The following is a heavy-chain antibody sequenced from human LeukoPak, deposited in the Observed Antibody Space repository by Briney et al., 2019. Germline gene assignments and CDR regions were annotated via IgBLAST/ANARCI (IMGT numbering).Heavy chain of an antibody. CDR3: ASLHTPGYFDY. CDR2: IYHSGST. J-gene: IGHJ4*02. D-gene: IGHD1-14*01. Sequence: SETLSLTCAVSGGSISSSNWWSWVRQPPGKGLEWIGEIYHSGSTYYHPSLKSRLTISVDTSKNQFSLKLSSVTAADTAVYYCASLHTPGYFDYWGQGTLVTVSS. V-gene: IGHV4-4*02. CDR1: GGSISSSNW.